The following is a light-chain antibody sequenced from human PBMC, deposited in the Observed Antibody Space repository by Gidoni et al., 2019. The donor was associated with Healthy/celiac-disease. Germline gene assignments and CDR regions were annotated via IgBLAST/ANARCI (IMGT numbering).Light chain of an antibody. V-gene: IGKV3-20*01. CDR2: GAS. J-gene: IGKJ4*01. CDR1: QSVSSSY. CDR3: QQYGSPPPVT. Sequence: EIVLTHSPATMSLSPGEGATLSCRASQSVSSSYLAWYPQKPGQAPRLLISGASSRATCIPDRCSGSGSGTDFTLTISRLEPEDFALYYCQQYGSPPPVTFGGGTKVEI.